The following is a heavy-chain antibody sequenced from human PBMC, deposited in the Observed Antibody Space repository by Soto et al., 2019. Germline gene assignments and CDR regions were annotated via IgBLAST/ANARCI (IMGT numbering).Heavy chain of an antibody. V-gene: IGHV4-59*01. CDR2: IDYSGST. J-gene: IGHJ4*02. Sequence: QVQLQESGPGLVKPSETLSLTCTVSGGSISSYYWSWIRQPPGKGLEWIGYIDYSGSTNYNPSLKSRVTLSVDTSKNQFTLKRSSVMCADTAVYYCAGRYGGKFQYWGRGTLVTVSS. CDR1: GGSISSYY. CDR3: AGRYGGKFQY. D-gene: IGHD3-16*01.